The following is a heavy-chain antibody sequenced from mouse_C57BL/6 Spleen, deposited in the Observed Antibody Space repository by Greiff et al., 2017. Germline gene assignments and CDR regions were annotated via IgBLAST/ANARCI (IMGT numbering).Heavy chain of an antibody. V-gene: IGHV1-15*01. J-gene: IGHJ1*03. CDR2: IDPETGGT. CDR1: GYTFTDYE. Sequence: VQLQQSGAELVRPGASVTLSCKASGYTFTDYEMHWVKQTPVHGLEWIGAIDPETGGTAYNQKFKGKAILTADKSSSTAYMELRSLTSEDSAVXYCTRYTDAGYCDVWGTGTTVTVSS. D-gene: IGHD1-1*01. CDR3: TRYTDAGYCDV.